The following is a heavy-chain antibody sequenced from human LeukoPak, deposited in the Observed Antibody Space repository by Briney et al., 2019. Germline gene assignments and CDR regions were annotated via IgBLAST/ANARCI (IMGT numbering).Heavy chain of an antibody. V-gene: IGHV1-8*01. CDR1: GYTFTSYD. J-gene: IGHJ4*02. CDR2: MNPNSGNT. Sequence: AASVKVSCKASGYTFTSYDINWVRQATGQGLEWMGWMNPNSGNTGYAQKFQGRVTMTTNTSISTAYMELGSLRSEDTAVYYCARREYGSGSYHLVYWGQGTLVTVSS. CDR3: ARREYGSGSYHLVY. D-gene: IGHD3-10*01.